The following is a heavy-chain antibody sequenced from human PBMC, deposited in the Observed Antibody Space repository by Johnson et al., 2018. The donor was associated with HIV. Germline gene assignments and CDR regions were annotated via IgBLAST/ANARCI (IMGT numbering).Heavy chain of an antibody. CDR3: ASVYYDILTGYYYDALDM. D-gene: IGHD3-9*01. CDR1: GISVSGYY. CDR2: LFSGGST. Sequence: EVQLVESGGGLVQPGGSLRLSCAASGISVSGYYMSWVRQAPGKGLEWVSVLFSGGSTYYADSVKGRFTISRDNSKNTLYLQMNSLRAEDTAVYYCASVYYDILTGYYYDALDMWGQGTMVTVSS. V-gene: IGHV3-66*01. J-gene: IGHJ3*02.